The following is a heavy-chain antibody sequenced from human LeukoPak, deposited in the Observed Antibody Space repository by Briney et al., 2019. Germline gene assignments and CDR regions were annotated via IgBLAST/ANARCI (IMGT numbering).Heavy chain of an antibody. CDR2: ISGSGGST. D-gene: IGHD6-19*01. J-gene: IGHJ4*02. Sequence: GGSLRLSCAASGFTFSSYAMSWVRQAPGKWLEWASAISGSGGSTYYADSVKGRFTISRDNSKNTLYQQMNSLRAEDTAVYYCAKDGSQWLVPTNYWGQGNLVTVSS. V-gene: IGHV3-23*01. CDR1: GFTFSSYA. CDR3: AKDGSQWLVPTNY.